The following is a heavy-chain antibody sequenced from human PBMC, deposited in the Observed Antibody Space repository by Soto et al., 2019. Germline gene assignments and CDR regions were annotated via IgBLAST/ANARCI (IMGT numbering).Heavy chain of an antibody. CDR1: GGSISSGGYS. D-gene: IGHD3-22*01. CDR2: IYHSGST. Sequence: QLQLQESGSGLVKPSQTLSLTCAVSGGSISSGGYSWSWIRQPPGKGLEWIGYIYHSGSTYYNPSLKSRVTISVDRSKNQFSLKLSSVTAAETAVYYCARGGRVGSGYYGRSYWYFDLWGRGTLVTVSS. CDR3: ARGGRVGSGYYGRSYWYFDL. J-gene: IGHJ2*01. V-gene: IGHV4-30-2*01.